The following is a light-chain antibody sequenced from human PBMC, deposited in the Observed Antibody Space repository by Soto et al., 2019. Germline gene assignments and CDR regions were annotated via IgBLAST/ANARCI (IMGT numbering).Light chain of an antibody. Sequence: EIVLTQSPGTVSLSPGERATLSCRASQSVSSRNLAWYRQKPGQAPSLLIFGASNRATGIPDRFSGSGSGKDLTLTISRLEPEDCAVYGCLRYGDSPPAYTFGQGTKLEIK. J-gene: IGKJ2*01. CDR1: QSVSSRN. CDR3: LRYGDSPPAYT. CDR2: GAS. V-gene: IGKV3-20*01.